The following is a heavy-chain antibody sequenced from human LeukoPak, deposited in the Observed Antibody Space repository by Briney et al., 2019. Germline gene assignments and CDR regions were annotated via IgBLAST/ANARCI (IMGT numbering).Heavy chain of an antibody. CDR1: GGTFSSYA. V-gene: IGHV1-18*01. CDR3: ARDLQVRGSGSYYNGGY. J-gene: IGHJ4*02. D-gene: IGHD3-10*01. Sequence: ASVKVSCKASGGTFSSYAISWVRQAPGQGLEWMGWISAYNGNTNYAQKLQGRVTMTTDTSTSTAYMELRSLRSDDTAVYYCARDLQVRGSGSYYNGGYWGQGTLVTVSS. CDR2: ISAYNGNT.